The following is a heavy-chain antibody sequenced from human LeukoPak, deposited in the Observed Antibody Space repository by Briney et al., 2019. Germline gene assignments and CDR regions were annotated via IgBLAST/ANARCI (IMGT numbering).Heavy chain of an antibody. CDR2: IYSSGST. CDR3: ARWWYGSGWF. V-gene: IGHV4-4*07. D-gene: IGHD6-19*01. CDR1: GGSISSYF. J-gene: IGHJ4*02. Sequence: PSETLSLTCTFSGGSISSYFWSWIRQPAGKGLEWIGRIYSSGSTNYNPSLKSRVTMSMDTSKNQFSLKMSSVTAADTAVYYCARWWYGSGWFWGQGILVAVSS.